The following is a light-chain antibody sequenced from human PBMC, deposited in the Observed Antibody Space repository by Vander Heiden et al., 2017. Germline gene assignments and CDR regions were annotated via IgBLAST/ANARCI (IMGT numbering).Light chain of an antibody. J-gene: IGKJ4*01. Sequence: IVLSQSPATLSLSPGERATLSCRASQSVSSYLAWYQQKPGQAPRLLIYDASNRATGIPARFSGSGSGTDFTLTISSLEPEDFAVYYCQQRSNWLALTCGGGTKVEIK. V-gene: IGKV3-11*01. CDR3: QQRSNWLALT. CDR2: DAS. CDR1: QSVSSY.